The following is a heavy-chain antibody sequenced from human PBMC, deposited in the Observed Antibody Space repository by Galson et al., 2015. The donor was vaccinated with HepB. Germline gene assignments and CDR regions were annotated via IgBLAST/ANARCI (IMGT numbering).Heavy chain of an antibody. V-gene: IGHV3-23*01. CDR2: ISGSGGST. Sequence: SLRLSCAASGFTSSSYAMSWVRQAPGKGLEWVSAISGSGGSTYYADSVKGRFTISRDNSKNTLYLQMNSLRAEDTAVYYCAKVRPAGVVIMGQFDYWGQGTLVTVSS. CDR1: GFTSSSYA. CDR3: AKVRPAGVVIMGQFDY. J-gene: IGHJ4*02. D-gene: IGHD3-3*01.